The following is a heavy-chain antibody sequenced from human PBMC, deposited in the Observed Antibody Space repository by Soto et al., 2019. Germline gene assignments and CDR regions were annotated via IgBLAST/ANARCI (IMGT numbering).Heavy chain of an antibody. J-gene: IGHJ4*02. Sequence: ASVKVSCKASGYTFTSYDINWVRQATGQGLEWMGSMNPNSGNTGYAQKFQGRVTMTRNTYISTAYMELSSLRSEDTAVYYCARAPGVVPAAPDYWGQGTLVTVSS. D-gene: IGHD2-2*01. V-gene: IGHV1-8*01. CDR1: GYTFTSYD. CDR3: ARAPGVVPAAPDY. CDR2: MNPNSGNT.